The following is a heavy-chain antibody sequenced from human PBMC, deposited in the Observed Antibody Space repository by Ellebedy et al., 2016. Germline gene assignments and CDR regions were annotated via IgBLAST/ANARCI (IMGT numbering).Heavy chain of an antibody. CDR2: ISGAGTNT. D-gene: IGHD2-21*01. V-gene: IGHV3-23*01. CDR3: RYGHYSHY. CDR1: GFTFSNFF. J-gene: IGHJ4*02. Sequence: GESLKISXAASGFTFSNFFMTWVRQAPGKGLEWVSTISGAGTNTYFADSVRGRFTISRDNSANTLYLQMSRLRAEDTAVYYCRYGHYSHYWGQGTLVTVSS.